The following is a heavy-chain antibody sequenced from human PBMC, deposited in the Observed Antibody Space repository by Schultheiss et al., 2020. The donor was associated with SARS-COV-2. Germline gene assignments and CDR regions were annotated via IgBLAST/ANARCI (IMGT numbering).Heavy chain of an antibody. CDR1: GGTFSCYA. D-gene: IGHD3-3*01. V-gene: IGHV1-69*13. CDR2: IIPIFGTA. J-gene: IGHJ2*01. CDR3: ARDRYDFWSGYVSYWYFDL. Sequence: SVKVSCKASGGTFSCYAISWVRQAPGQGLEWMGGIIPIFGTANYAQKFQGRVTITADESTSTAYMELSSLRSEDTAVYYFARDRYDFWSGYVSYWYFDLWGRGTLVTVTS.